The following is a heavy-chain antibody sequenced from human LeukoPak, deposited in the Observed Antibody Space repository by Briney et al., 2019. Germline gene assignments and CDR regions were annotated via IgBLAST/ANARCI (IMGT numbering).Heavy chain of an antibody. Sequence: GGSLRLSCAASGFTFSNYGMHWVRQTPGKGLEWVGVMWYDGSVRYYAYSVKGRFTISRDNAMKTLYLQMNSLSAEATALYYCARGTPPVGDYFDSWGQGTLVTVSS. CDR1: GFTFSNYG. CDR2: MWYDGSVR. V-gene: IGHV3-33*01. CDR3: ARGTPPVGDYFDS. J-gene: IGHJ4*02. D-gene: IGHD2-2*01.